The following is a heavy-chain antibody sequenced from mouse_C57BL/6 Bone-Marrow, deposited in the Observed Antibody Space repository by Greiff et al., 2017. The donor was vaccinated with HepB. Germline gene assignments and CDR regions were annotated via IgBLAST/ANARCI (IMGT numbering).Heavy chain of an antibody. CDR1: GYSITSDY. J-gene: IGHJ1*03. CDR3: ARRGYYGMDWDWYFDV. Sequence: EVKLQESGPGLAKPSQTLSLTCSVTGYSITSDYWNWIRKFPGNKLEYMGYISYSGSTYYNPSLKSRISITRDTSKNQYYLQLNSVTTEDTATYYCARRGYYGMDWDWYFDVWGTGTTVTVSS. D-gene: IGHD1-1*01. CDR2: ISYSGST. V-gene: IGHV3-8*01.